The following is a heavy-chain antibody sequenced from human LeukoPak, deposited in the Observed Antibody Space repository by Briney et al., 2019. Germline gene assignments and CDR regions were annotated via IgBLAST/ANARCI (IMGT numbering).Heavy chain of an antibody. Sequence: ASVKVSCKASGYTFTGYYMHWVRQAPGQGLEWMGWISAYNGNTNYAQKLQGRVTMTTDTSTSTAYMELRTLRSDDTAVYYCARDHGEAAAGVFAPFDYWGQGTLVTVSS. D-gene: IGHD6-13*01. CDR1: GYTFTGYY. J-gene: IGHJ4*02. CDR3: ARDHGEAAAGVFAPFDY. V-gene: IGHV1-18*04. CDR2: ISAYNGNT.